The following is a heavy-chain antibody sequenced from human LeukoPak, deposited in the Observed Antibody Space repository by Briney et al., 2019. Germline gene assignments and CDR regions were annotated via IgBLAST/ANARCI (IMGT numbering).Heavy chain of an antibody. CDR3: ARSNGVSKHNNWNYKAFDI. D-gene: IGHD1-7*01. CDR2: IYHSGST. V-gene: IGHV4-30-2*01. J-gene: IGHJ3*02. CDR1: GGSISSGGYY. Sequence: SETLSLTCTVSGGSISSGGYYWSWIRQPPGKGLEWIGYIYHSGSTYYNPSLKSRVTISVDRSKNQFSLKLSSVTAADTAVYYCARSNGVSKHNNWNYKAFDIWGQGTMVTVSS.